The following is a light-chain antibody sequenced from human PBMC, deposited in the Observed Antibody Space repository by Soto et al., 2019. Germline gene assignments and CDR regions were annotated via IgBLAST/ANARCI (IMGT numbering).Light chain of an antibody. CDR3: QLRSNWPPKYT. CDR2: EAS. Sequence: EIVLTQTPATLSLSPGERATLSCGASQSVGRYIARYQQKPGQAPRLLIYEASNRAPGIPARFSGSGSWTDFTLTLSSLEPEDFAGYYCQLRSNWPPKYTFGQGTKLEIK. CDR1: QSVGRY. J-gene: IGKJ2*01. V-gene: IGKV3-11*01.